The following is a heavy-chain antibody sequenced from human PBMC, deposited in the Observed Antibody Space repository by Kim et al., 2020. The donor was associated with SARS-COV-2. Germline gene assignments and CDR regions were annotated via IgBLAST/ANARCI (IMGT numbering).Heavy chain of an antibody. V-gene: IGHV1-18*01. CDR1: GYTFTSYG. CDR2: ISAYNGNT. Sequence: ASVNVSCKASGYTFTSYGISWVRQAPGQGLEWMGWISAYNGNTNYAQKLQGRVTMTTDPSKSTAYIELKSLRADDTAVYYCARDSVTVYWVGYYGMDVGG. J-gene: IGHJ6*02. CDR3: ARDSVTVYWVGYYGMDV. D-gene: IGHD2-8*02.